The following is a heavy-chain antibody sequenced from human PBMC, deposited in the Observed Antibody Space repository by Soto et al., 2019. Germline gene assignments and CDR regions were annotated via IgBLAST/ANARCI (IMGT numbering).Heavy chain of an antibody. Sequence: SVKVSCKASGCTYSSYAISWVRQAPGQGLEWMGGIIPIFGTANYAQKFQGRVTITADKSTSTAYMELSSLRSEDTAVYYCASRGGGGRDAFDIWGQVTXVTVSS. CDR2: IIPIFGTA. CDR1: GCTYSSYA. V-gene: IGHV1-69*06. CDR3: ASRGGGGRDAFDI. J-gene: IGHJ3*02. D-gene: IGHD2-15*01.